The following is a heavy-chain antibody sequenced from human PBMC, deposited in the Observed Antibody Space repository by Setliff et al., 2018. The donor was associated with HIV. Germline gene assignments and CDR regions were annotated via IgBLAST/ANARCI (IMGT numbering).Heavy chain of an antibody. J-gene: IGHJ4*02. CDR2: ISSSSSYI. D-gene: IGHD2-15*01. Sequence: PGGSLRLSCAASGFTFSSYSMNWVRQAPGKGLEWVSSISSSSSYIYYADSVKGRFTISRDNSKNTVYLQMNSLRTEDTALYYCTPLDYWGQGTLVTVSS. CDR3: TPLDY. CDR1: GFTFSSYS. V-gene: IGHV3-21*01.